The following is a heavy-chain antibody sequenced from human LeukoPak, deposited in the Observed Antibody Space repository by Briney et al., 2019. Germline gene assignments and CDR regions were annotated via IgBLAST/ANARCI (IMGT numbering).Heavy chain of an antibody. CDR2: ISSSSSYI. J-gene: IGHJ3*02. V-gene: IGHV3-21*01. CDR1: GFTFSSYS. D-gene: IGHD3-22*01. CDR3: ARDFPGYYDSSGSGAFDI. Sequence: GGSLRLSCAASGFTFSSYSMNWVRQAPGKGLEWVSSISSSSSYIYYADSVKGRFTISRDNAKNSLYLQMNSLRAEDTAVYYCARDFPGYYDSSGSGAFDIWGQGTMVTVSS.